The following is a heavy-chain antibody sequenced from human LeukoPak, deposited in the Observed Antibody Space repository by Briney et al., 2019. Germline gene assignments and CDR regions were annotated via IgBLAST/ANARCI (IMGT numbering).Heavy chain of an antibody. Sequence: ASVKVSCKASGYTFTGYYMHWVRQAPGQGLEWMGWINPNSGGTNYAQKFQGRVTMTRDTSISTAYMELSRLRSDDTAVYYCARDRGVDVLYGDYEHWGQGTLVTVSS. CDR1: GYTFTGYY. D-gene: IGHD4-17*01. J-gene: IGHJ1*01. CDR3: ARDRGVDVLYGDYEH. V-gene: IGHV1-2*02. CDR2: INPNSGGT.